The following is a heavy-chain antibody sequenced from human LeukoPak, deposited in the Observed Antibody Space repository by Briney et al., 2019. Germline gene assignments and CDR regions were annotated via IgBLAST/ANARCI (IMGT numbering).Heavy chain of an antibody. V-gene: IGHV5-51*01. J-gene: IGHJ4*02. CDR1: GYSFTSYW. D-gene: IGHD6-19*01. CDR2: IYPGDSDT. CDR3: ARTLAVAGENFDY. Sequence: GESLNISCKGSGYSFTSYWIGWVRQMPGKGLEWMGIIYPGDSDTRYSPSFQGQVTISADKSISTAYLQWSSLKASDTAMYYCARTLAVAGENFDYWGQGTLVTVSS.